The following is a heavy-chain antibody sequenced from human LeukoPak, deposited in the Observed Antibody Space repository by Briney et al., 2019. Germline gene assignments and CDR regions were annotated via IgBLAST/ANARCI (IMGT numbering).Heavy chain of an antibody. Sequence: GRSLRFSCAASGFTFDDYAMHWVRQAPWKGLEWVGGISWNSGSIGYEDSVKGRFTISRDNAKNSLYLQMNSLRAEDTALYYCAKDISGSGSYYLDYWGQGTLVTVSS. CDR1: GFTFDDYA. CDR3: AKDISGSGSYYLDY. J-gene: IGHJ4*02. D-gene: IGHD3-10*01. V-gene: IGHV3-9*01. CDR2: ISWNSGSI.